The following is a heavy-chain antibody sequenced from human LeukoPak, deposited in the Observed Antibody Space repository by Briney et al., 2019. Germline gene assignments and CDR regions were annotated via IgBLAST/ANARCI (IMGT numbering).Heavy chain of an antibody. CDR1: GFSFSDYD. CDR2: LSGRSSHV. CDR3: GRAFPPLRTASAGDL. V-gene: IGHV3-21*01. D-gene: IGHD3-16*01. J-gene: IGHJ4*02. Sequence: GGSLRLSCSAYGFSFSDYDMNWFRQAPGKGLEWISSLSGRSSHVYYGDSVKGRFSVSRDNAMSSVFLQMNSLGVDDTAVYYCGRAFPPLRTASAGDLWGQGTLVTVSS.